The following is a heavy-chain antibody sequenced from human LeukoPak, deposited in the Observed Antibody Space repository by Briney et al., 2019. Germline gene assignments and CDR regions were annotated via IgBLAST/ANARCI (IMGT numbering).Heavy chain of an antibody. D-gene: IGHD3-9*01. Sequence: PGGSLRLSCAASGFTFSSYSMNWVRQAPGKGLEWVSSISSSSSYIYYADSVKGRFTISRDNAKNSLYLQMNSLRAEDTAVYYCASYGESDILTGYYNDYWGQGTLATVSS. CDR2: ISSSSSYI. V-gene: IGHV3-21*01. J-gene: IGHJ4*02. CDR3: ASYGESDILTGYYNDY. CDR1: GFTFSSYS.